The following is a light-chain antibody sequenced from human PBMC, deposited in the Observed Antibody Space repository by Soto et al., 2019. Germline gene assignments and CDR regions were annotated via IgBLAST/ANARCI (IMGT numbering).Light chain of an antibody. Sequence: EIVLTQSPGTLSLSPGERATLSCRASQSINNRYLAWYQQKPGQAPRLLIYGASSRATGIPDRFSGSGSGTDFTLTISRLEPEDFAVYYCQQYRSSPRLTFGPGTKVDIK. CDR3: QQYRSSPRLT. CDR2: GAS. J-gene: IGKJ3*01. V-gene: IGKV3-20*01. CDR1: QSINNRY.